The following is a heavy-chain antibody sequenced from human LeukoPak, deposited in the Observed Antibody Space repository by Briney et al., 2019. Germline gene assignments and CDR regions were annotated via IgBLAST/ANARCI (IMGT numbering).Heavy chain of an antibody. CDR1: GVSMSNHY. CDR3: ASRRGGSTWYGVFDF. Sequence: PSETLSLTCTVSGVSMSNHYWSWIRQPPGKGLEWIGYIYGSETTNYNPSLKSRVTMSVDSSKNQFSLNLSSVTAADTALYYCASRRGGSTWYGVFDFWSRGTLVTVSS. V-gene: IGHV4-59*11. J-gene: IGHJ4*02. CDR2: IYGSETT. D-gene: IGHD6-13*01.